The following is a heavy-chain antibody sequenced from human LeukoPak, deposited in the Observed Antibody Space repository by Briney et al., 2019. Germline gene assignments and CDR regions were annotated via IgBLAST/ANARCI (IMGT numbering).Heavy chain of an antibody. CDR2: IYTSGST. V-gene: IGHV4-4*07. D-gene: IGHD1-7*01. J-gene: IGHJ5*02. CDR1: GGSITSYF. CDR3: ARRRLGETTTANWFDP. Sequence: SETLSLTCTVSGGSITSYFWSWIRQPAGKGLEWIGRIYTSGSTNYNPSLKSRVTMSVDASKNQFSLKLSSATAADTAVYYCARRRLGETTTANWFDPWGQGTLVTVSS.